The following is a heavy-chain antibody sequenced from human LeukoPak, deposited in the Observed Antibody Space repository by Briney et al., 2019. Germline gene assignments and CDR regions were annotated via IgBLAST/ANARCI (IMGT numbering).Heavy chain of an antibody. J-gene: IGHJ4*02. D-gene: IGHD3-9*01. CDR2: MNPNRGNA. CDR1: GYTFTNYD. Sequence: ASVKVSCKASGYTFTNYDINWVRQATGQGLEWMGWMNPNRGNAGSAQRFQGRVTMTRDTSITTAYMELSSLRSEDTAVYYCARGPYYDVLTGYSAYYFEYWGQGTLVTVSS. V-gene: IGHV1-8*01. CDR3: ARGPYYDVLTGYSAYYFEY.